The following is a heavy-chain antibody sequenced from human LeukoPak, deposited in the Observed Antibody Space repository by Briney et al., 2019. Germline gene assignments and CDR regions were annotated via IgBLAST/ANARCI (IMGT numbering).Heavy chain of an antibody. Sequence: SETLSLTCTVSGYSISSGYYWGWIRQPPGKGLEWIGSLHHSGSTSYNLSLKSRVTISVDTSKNQFSLELRSVTAADTAVYYCARGRIAKIVVVHSFSYGMDVWGQGTTVTVSS. CDR2: LHHSGST. CDR3: ARGRIAKIVVVHSFSYGMDV. CDR1: GYSISSGYY. D-gene: IGHD3-22*01. V-gene: IGHV4-38-2*02. J-gene: IGHJ6*02.